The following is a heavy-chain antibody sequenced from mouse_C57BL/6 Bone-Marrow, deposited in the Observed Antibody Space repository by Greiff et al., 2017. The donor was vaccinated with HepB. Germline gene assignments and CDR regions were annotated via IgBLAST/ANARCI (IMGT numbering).Heavy chain of an antibody. V-gene: IGHV2-3*01. Sequence: VQGVESGPGLVAPSQSLSITCTVSGFSLTSYGVSWVRQPPGKGPEWLGVIWGDGSTNYHSALISRLSISKDNSKSQVFLKLNSLQTDDTATYYCAKGGTTVVANAMDYWGQGTSVTVSS. J-gene: IGHJ4*01. CDR3: AKGGTTVVANAMDY. D-gene: IGHD1-1*01. CDR2: IWGDGST. CDR1: GFSLTSYG.